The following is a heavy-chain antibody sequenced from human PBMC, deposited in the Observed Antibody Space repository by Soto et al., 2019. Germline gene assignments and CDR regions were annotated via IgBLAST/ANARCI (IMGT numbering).Heavy chain of an antibody. CDR2: INPSGGST. J-gene: IGHJ4*02. CDR3: ARVPGGTMIKGFFDY. CDR1: GYTFTSYY. D-gene: IGHD3-22*01. V-gene: IGHV1-46*01. Sequence: QVQLVQSGAEVKKPGASVKVSCKASGYTFTSYYMHWVRQAPGQGLEWMGIINPSGGSTSYAQKFQGRVTMTRDTSTSTVYMELSSLRSEDTAVYYCARVPGGTMIKGFFDYWGQGTLVTVSS.